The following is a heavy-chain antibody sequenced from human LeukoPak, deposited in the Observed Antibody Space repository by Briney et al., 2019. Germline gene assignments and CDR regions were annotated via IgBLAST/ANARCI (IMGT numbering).Heavy chain of an antibody. V-gene: IGHV4-39*07. Sequence: SETLSLTCTVSGGSVSSGSYYWGWIRQPPGKGLEWIGNIYYSGSTYYNPSLKSRVTISVETSKNQFSLKLSSVTAADTAMYYCARGGREYYDSSGYYYWGQGTLVTVSS. J-gene: IGHJ4*02. CDR1: GGSVSSGSYY. CDR2: IYYSGST. CDR3: ARGGREYYDSSGYYY. D-gene: IGHD3-22*01.